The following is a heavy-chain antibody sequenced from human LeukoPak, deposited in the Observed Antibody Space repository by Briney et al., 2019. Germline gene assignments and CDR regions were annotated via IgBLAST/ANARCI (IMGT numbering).Heavy chain of an antibody. D-gene: IGHD4-11*01. CDR3: ASRYDYSNYIDY. J-gene: IGHJ4*02. CDR1: GGSISSGGYY. V-gene: IGHV4-31*03. Sequence: SETLSLTCTVSGGSISSGGYYWSWIRQHPGKGLEWIGYIYYSGSTYYNPSLKSRVTISVDTSKNQFSLKLSSVTAADTAVYYCASRYDYSNYIDYWGQGTLVTVSS. CDR2: IYYSGST.